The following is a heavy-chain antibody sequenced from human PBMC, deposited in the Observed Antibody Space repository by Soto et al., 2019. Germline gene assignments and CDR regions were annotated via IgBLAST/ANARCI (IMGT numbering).Heavy chain of an antibody. D-gene: IGHD3-22*01. J-gene: IGHJ4*02. CDR1: GGSFSGYY. CDR2: INHSGGT. V-gene: IGHV4-34*01. CDR3: ARTYYYDSSGYYYAYFDY. Sequence: PSETLSLTCAVYGGSFSGYYWSWIRQPPGKGLEWIGEINHSGGTNYNPSLKSRVTISVDTSKNQFSLKLSSVTAADTAVYYCARTYYYDSSGYYYAYFDYWGQGTLVTVSS.